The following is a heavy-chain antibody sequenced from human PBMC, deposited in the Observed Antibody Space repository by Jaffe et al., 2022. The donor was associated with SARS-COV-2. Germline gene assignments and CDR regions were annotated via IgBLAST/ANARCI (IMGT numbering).Heavy chain of an antibody. D-gene: IGHD3-22*01. CDR3: ASTDYYDSSGFRSYYFDY. CDR1: GGSFSGYY. CDR2: INHSGST. V-gene: IGHV4-34*01. J-gene: IGHJ4*02. Sequence: QVQLQQWGAGLLKPSETLSLTCAVYGGSFSGYYWSWIRQPPGKGLEWIGEINHSGSTNYNPSLKSRVTISVDTSKNQFSLKLSSVTAADTAVYYCASTDYYDSSGFRSYYFDYWGQGTLVTVSS.